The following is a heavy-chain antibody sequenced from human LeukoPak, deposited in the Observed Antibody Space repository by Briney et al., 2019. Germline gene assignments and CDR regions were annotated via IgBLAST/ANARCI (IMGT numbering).Heavy chain of an antibody. Sequence: SETLSLTCTVSGGSISSYYWSWIRQPPGKGLEWIGYIYYSGSTNYNPSLKSRVTISVDTSKNQFSLKLSSVTAADTAVYYCARQDDGSGSYPPIYYFDYWGQGTLVTVSS. CDR1: GGSISSYY. J-gene: IGHJ4*02. CDR2: IYYSGST. CDR3: ARQDDGSGSYPPIYYFDY. V-gene: IGHV4-59*08. D-gene: IGHD3-10*01.